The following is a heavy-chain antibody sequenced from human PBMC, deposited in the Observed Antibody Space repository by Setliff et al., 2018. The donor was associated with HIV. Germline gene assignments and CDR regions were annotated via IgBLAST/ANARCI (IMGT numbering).Heavy chain of an antibody. CDR1: GFTFSNAW. Sequence: GSLRLSCAASGFTFSNAWMSWIRQPPGKGLEWIGYIYTSGSTNYNPSLKSRVTISVDTSKNQFSLKLSSVTAADTAVYYCARHSVTLVVGVPERDDAFDIWGQGTMVTVSS. CDR3: ARHSVTLVVGVPERDDAFDI. V-gene: IGHV4-4*08. D-gene: IGHD3-22*01. CDR2: IYTSGST. J-gene: IGHJ3*02.